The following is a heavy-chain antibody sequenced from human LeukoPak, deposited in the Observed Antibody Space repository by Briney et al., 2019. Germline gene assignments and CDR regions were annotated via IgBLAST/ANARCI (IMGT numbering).Heavy chain of an antibody. CDR3: AREGGGFDI. CDR1: GFPFSNYY. D-gene: IGHD2-15*01. V-gene: IGHV3-7*01. Sequence: GGSLRLSCAASGFPFSNYYISWVRQPPGKGLEWVANIKQDGSQKYYVDSVKGRFTISRDNAKNSMYLQMNRRRAEDTAVYYSAREGGGFDIWGQGTMVTVSS. J-gene: IGHJ3*02. CDR2: IKQDGSQK.